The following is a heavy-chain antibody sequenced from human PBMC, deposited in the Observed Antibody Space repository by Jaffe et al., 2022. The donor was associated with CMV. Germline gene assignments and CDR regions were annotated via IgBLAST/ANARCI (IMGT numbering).Heavy chain of an antibody. D-gene: IGHD3-16*01. J-gene: IGHJ4*02. CDR2: INHSGST. CDR1: GGSFSGYY. V-gene: IGHV4-34*01. Sequence: QVQLQQWGAGLLKPSETLSLTCAVYGGSFSGYYWSWIRQPPGKGLEWIGEINHSGSTNYNPSLKSRVTISVDTSKNQFSLKLSSVTAADTAVYYCASLRSGIMITFGGVTRHGPPRGYFDYWGQGTLVTVSS. CDR3: ASLRSGIMITFGGVTRHGPPRGYFDY.